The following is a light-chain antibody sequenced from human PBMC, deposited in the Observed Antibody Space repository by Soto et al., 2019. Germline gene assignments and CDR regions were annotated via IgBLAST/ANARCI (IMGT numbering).Light chain of an antibody. CDR3: QQYHSTPVT. CDR1: QSLLYSSNNKNY. J-gene: IGKJ1*01. CDR2: WAS. V-gene: IGKV4-1*01. Sequence: DIVMTQSPDSLAVSLGERATINCKSSQSLLYSSNNKNYLAWYQQEPGQPPKLLIYWASTRESGVPDRFSGAGSGIEFTLTISSLQAEDVAVYYCQQYHSTPVTFGQGTKVEIK.